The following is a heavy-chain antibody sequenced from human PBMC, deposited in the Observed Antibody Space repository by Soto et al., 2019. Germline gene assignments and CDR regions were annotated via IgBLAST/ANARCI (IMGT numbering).Heavy chain of an antibody. CDR2: ISYDGSNK. CDR1: GFTFSSYG. Sequence: QVQLVESGGGVVQPGRSLRLSCAASGFTFSSYGMHWVRQAPGKGLEWVAVISYDGSNKYYADSVKGRFTISRDNSKNTLYLQMISLRAEDTAVYYCAKDGVDCSSTSCYFGTAMVREGLDYWGQGTLVTVSS. D-gene: IGHD2-2*01. J-gene: IGHJ4*02. V-gene: IGHV3-30*18. CDR3: AKDGVDCSSTSCYFGTAMVREGLDY.